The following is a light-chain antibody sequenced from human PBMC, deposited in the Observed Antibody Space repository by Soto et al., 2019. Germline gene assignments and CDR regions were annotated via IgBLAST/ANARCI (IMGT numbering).Light chain of an antibody. J-gene: IGKJ4*01. V-gene: IGKV3-11*01. Sequence: EIVLTQSPATLSLSPGERATLSCRASQSVSIFLAWYQQKPGQAPRLLIYDASNRATGIPARFSGSGSGTDLTLTISSIEPEDFGVYYCQQRSNWPLTFGGGTKVEIK. CDR2: DAS. CDR1: QSVSIF. CDR3: QQRSNWPLT.